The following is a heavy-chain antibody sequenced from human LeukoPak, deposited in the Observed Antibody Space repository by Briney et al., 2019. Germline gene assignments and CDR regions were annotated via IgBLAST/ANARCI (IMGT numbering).Heavy chain of an antibody. CDR3: ARDLFGLRKLNAFDI. CDR2: ISSSGSTI. CDR1: GFTFSDYY. V-gene: IGHV3-11*04. J-gene: IGHJ3*02. Sequence: PGGPLRLACAASGFTFSDYYMTWIRQAPGKGLEWVSYISSSGSTIYYADSVKGRFTISRGNAKNSLYLQMNSLRAEDTAAYYCARDLFGLRKLNAFDIWGQGTMVTVSS. D-gene: IGHD3-3*01.